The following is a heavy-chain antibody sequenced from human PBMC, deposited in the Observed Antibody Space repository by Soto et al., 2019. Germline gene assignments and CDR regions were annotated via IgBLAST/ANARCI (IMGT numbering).Heavy chain of an antibody. D-gene: IGHD2-8*02. V-gene: IGHV3-30-3*01. Sequence: GGSLRLSCAASGFTFSSYAMHWVRQAPGKGLEWVAVISYDGSNKYYVDSVKGRFTISRDNLKNTVSLQMSGLRADDTAVYYSARTSFYEKTGVFDYWGQGTPVTVSS. CDR3: ARTSFYEKTGVFDY. CDR1: GFTFSSYA. CDR2: ISYDGSNK. J-gene: IGHJ4*02.